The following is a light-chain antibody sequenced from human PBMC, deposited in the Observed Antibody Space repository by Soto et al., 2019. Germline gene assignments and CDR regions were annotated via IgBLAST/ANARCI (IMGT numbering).Light chain of an antibody. CDR3: FSFTTDWTHV. V-gene: IGLV2-14*01. J-gene: IGLJ1*01. CDR2: EVS. Sequence: QSVLTQPASVSGSPGQSITISCTGSSSDIGAYNYVSWFQQHPGKAPKLIISEVSNRPSGVSNRFSGSKSGTAASLTISGLQTEDEADYFCFSFTTDWTHVFXTGTKVTVL. CDR1: SSDIGAYNY.